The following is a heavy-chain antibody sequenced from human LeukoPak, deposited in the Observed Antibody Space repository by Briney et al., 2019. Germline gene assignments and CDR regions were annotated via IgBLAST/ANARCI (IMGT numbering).Heavy chain of an antibody. V-gene: IGHV3-13*01. CDR3: ARDERGGVSYSDAYNI. CDR2: IGTAGDT. Sequence: PGGSLRLTCAASGFSFSPYDMHWVRQTTGKGLEWVSAIGTAGDTYYTGSVKGRFTISRDNSKNTLFLQMNSLRTEDTAVYYCARDERGGVSYSDAYNICGQGTMVTVSS. J-gene: IGHJ3*02. D-gene: IGHD1-26*01. CDR1: GFSFSPYD.